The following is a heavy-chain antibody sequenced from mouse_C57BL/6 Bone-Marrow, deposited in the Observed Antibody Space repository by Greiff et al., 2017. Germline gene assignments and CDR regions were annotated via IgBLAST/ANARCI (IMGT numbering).Heavy chain of an antibody. V-gene: IGHV1-9*01. CDR3: AKGRSPFAY. CDR2: ILPGSGST. Sequence: VHLVASGAELMKPGASVKLSCKATGYTFTGYWIEWVKQRPGHGLEWIGEILPGSGSTNYNEKFKGKATFTADTSYNTAYMQLSSLTTEYSAIYYCAKGRSPFAYWGQGTLVTVSA. CDR1: GYTFTGYW. J-gene: IGHJ3*01.